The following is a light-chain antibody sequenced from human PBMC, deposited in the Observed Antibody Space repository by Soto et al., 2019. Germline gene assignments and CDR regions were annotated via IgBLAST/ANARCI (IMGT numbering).Light chain of an antibody. CDR2: WAS. CDR3: QQYYTTLALT. J-gene: IGKJ4*01. Sequence: DIVMTQSPDSLAVSLGERATINCKSSQSVLYSSNNKNYLAWYQRKPGQPPKLLIYWASTRESGVPDRFSGSGSGTDFTLTISSLQAEDVEFYYCQQYYTTLALTFGGGTKVEIK. V-gene: IGKV4-1*01. CDR1: QSVLYSSNNKNY.